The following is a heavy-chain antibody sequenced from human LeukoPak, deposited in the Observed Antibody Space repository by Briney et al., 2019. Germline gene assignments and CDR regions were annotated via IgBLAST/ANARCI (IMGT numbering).Heavy chain of an antibody. CDR3: GGTGSSGDPVVDY. CDR2: ISSSGNSI. Sequence: GGSLRLSCVASGFTFSSYEMNWVRQAPGKGLEWVSYISSSGNSIFYPDFVKGRFTISRDNAKNSLYLQMNSLRAEDTAVYYCGGTGSSGDPVVDYWGQGTLVTVSS. J-gene: IGHJ4*02. V-gene: IGHV3-48*03. D-gene: IGHD3-10*01. CDR1: GFTFSSYE.